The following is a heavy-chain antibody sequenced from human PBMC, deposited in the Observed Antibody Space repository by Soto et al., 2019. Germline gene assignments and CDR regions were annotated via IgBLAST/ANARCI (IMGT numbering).Heavy chain of an antibody. CDR3: ARQPRTIFGVVIPRFSYYYMDV. Sequence: QLQLQESGPGLVKPSETLSLTCTVSGGSISSSSYYWGWIRQPPGKGLEWIGSIYYSGSTYYNPSLKSRVTISVDTSKNQFSLKLSSVTAADTAVYYCARQPRTIFGVVIPRFSYYYMDVWGKGTTVTVSS. V-gene: IGHV4-39*01. J-gene: IGHJ6*03. CDR1: GGSISSSSYY. D-gene: IGHD3-3*01. CDR2: IYYSGST.